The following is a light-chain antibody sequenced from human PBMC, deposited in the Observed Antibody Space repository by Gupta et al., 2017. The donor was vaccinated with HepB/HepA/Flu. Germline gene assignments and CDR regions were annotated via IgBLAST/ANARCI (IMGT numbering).Light chain of an antibody. J-gene: IGKJ5*01. CDR3: QQGSKDPPT. CDR2: LAS. V-gene: IGKV6D-41*01. Sequence: EVVMTQSPAFLSVAPGERVTISCQASEGIGTFLYWYQQKPYQAPKLLIALASRSISGVPSRFSGSGSGTHFTFTISSLEAGDAATYYCQQGSKDPPTYGQGTRLEIK. CDR1: EGIGTF.